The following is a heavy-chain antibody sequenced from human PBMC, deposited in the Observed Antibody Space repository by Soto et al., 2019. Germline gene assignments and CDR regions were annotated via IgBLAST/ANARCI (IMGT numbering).Heavy chain of an antibody. CDR2: INHSGGT. D-gene: IGHD6-6*01. Sequence: PSETLSLTCAVYGGSFSGYYWSWIRQPPGKGLEWIGEINHSGGTNYNPSLKSRVTISVDTSKNQFSLKLSSVTAADTAVYYCARGLVLVSFNWFDPWGQGTLVTVSS. CDR3: ARGLVLVSFNWFDP. J-gene: IGHJ5*02. V-gene: IGHV4-34*01. CDR1: GGSFSGYY.